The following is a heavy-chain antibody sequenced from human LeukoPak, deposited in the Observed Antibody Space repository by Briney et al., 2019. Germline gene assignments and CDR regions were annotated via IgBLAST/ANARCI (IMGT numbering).Heavy chain of an antibody. J-gene: IGHJ5*02. CDR1: GYTFTSYD. Sequence: GAPVKDSCKASGYTFTSYDINWVRQATGQGLEWMGWMNPNSGNTGYAQKFQGRVTMTRNTSISTAYMELSSLRSEDTAVYYCARGAYSSSYNWFDPWGQGTLVTVSS. CDR3: ARGAYSSSYNWFDP. CDR2: MNPNSGNT. V-gene: IGHV1-8*01. D-gene: IGHD6-13*01.